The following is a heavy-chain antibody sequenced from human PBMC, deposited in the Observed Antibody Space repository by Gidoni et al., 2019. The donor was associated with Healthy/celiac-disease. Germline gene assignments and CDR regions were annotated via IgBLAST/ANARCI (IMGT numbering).Heavy chain of an antibody. CDR2: IYYSGST. CDR3: ARAQQLVEYYFDY. J-gene: IGHJ4*02. V-gene: IGHV4-39*01. Sequence: QLQLQESGPGLVKPSETLSLTCTVSGGSISSSSYYWGWIRQPPGKGLEWIGSIYYSGSTYYNPSLKSRVTISVDTSKNQFSLKLSSVTAADTAVYYCARAQQLVEYYFDYWGQGTLVTVSS. D-gene: IGHD6-13*01. CDR1: GGSISSSSYY.